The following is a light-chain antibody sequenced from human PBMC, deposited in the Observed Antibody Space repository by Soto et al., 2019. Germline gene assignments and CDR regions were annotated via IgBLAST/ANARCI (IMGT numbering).Light chain of an antibody. J-gene: IGLJ1*01. Sequence: SVLTQPPSASETPGQTVPISCSGSNSNIASNTVNWYQHLPGTAPKLLIYYNNQRPSGVPDRFSGSKSGTSASLAISGLQSEDESDYYCAAWDNTLIRYVFGTGTKVPVL. CDR2: YNN. CDR3: AAWDNTLIRYV. V-gene: IGLV1-44*01. CDR1: NSNIASNT.